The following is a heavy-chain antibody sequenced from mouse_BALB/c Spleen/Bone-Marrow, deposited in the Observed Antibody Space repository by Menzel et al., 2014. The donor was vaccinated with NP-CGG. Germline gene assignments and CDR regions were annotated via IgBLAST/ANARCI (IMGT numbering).Heavy chain of an antibody. J-gene: IGHJ4*01. CDR3: ARAYYVNYDAMDY. D-gene: IGHD2-10*01. CDR2: ILPGSGST. Sequence: QVQLQQPGAELMKPGASMKISCKATGYTFSSYWIEWVKQRPGHGLEWIGEILPGSGSTNYNERFKGKATFTADTSSNTAYMRLSSLTSEDSAVYYCARAYYVNYDAMDYWGQGTSVTVSS. CDR1: GYTFSSYW. V-gene: IGHV1-9*01.